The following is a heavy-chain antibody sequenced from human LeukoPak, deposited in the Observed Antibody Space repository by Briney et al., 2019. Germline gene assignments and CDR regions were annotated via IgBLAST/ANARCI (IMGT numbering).Heavy chain of an antibody. CDR1: GGSISSGDYS. J-gene: IGHJ4*02. CDR2: IYPSGNT. Sequence: TSETRSLTCAVSGGSISSGDYSWNWIRQPPGKGLEWIGYIYPSGNTNYNPSLKSRVTISVDRSKSQFSLQLTSVTAADTAVYYCARGDLYDSSGYYFDYWGQGTLVTVSS. CDR3: ARGDLYDSSGYYFDY. V-gene: IGHV4-30-2*01. D-gene: IGHD3-22*01.